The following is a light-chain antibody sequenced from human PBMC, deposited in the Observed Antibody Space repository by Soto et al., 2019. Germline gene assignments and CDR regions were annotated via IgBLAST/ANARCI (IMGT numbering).Light chain of an antibody. CDR3: QQYGRSPPSWT. V-gene: IGKV3-20*01. Sequence: EIVLTQSPGTLSLSPGERATLSCRASQSVSSSYLAWYQQKPGQPPRLLISDVSSRATGIPDRFSGSGSGTDFTLTISSLEPEDFAVYYCQQYGRSPPSWTFGQGTKVEIK. CDR1: QSVSSSY. CDR2: DVS. J-gene: IGKJ1*01.